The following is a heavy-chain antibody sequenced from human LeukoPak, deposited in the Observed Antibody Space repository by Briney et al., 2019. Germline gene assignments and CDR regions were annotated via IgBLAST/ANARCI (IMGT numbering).Heavy chain of an antibody. CDR1: GGTFSSYA. Sequence: SVKVSCKASGGTFSSYAISWVRQAPGQGLEWMGRIIPILGIANYAQKFQGRVTITADKSTSTAYMELSGLRSEDTAVYYCAALRLGELSLVLWFGPWGQGTLVTVSS. J-gene: IGHJ5*02. CDR2: IIPILGIA. D-gene: IGHD3-16*02. V-gene: IGHV1-69*04. CDR3: AALRLGELSLVLWFGP.